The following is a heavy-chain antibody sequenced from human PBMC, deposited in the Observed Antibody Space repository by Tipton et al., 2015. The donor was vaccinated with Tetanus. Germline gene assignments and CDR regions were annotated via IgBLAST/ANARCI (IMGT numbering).Heavy chain of an antibody. J-gene: IGHJ4*02. V-gene: IGHV4-55*01. CDR2: IHPSGST. Sequence: TLSLTCDVSGASINAGGYLWTWVRQHPVKGLEWIGEIHPSGSTNYNASLRGRVTMSVDLTRKHVFLRMTSVTAADTAVYYCARSIAAASVWPFDYWGQGTQVTVSS. CDR1: GASINAGGYL. CDR3: ARSIAAASVWPFDY. D-gene: IGHD2-2*01.